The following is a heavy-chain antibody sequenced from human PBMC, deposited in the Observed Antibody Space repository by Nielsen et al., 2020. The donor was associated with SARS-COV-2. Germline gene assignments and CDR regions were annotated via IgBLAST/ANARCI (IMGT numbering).Heavy chain of an antibody. CDR2: INSDGSST. CDR1: GFTFSSYS. J-gene: IGHJ5*02. CDR3: ARDPAGFDP. V-gene: IGHV3-74*01. Sequence: GESLKISCAASGFTFSSYSMHWVRQAPGKGLVWVSRINSDGSSTSYADSVKGRFTISRDNAKNTLYLQMNSLGAEDTAVYYCARDPAGFDPWGQGTLVTVSS.